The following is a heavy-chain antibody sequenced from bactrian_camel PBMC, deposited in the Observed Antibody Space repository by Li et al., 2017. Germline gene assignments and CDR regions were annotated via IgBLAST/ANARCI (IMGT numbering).Heavy chain of an antibody. CDR2: IDSSGDT. Sequence: VQLVESGGNSVQAGGSLRLSCVASGGSFSDQMGWYRQTPGKEREGVASIDSSGDTAYADSVKGRFTISPGNATNTVSLQMNSLKPEDTAMYYCAADRMACLRPSVQFAAYNYWAQGTQVTVS. V-gene: IGHV3S53*01. CDR3: AADRMACLRPSVQFAAYNY. J-gene: IGHJ4*01. CDR1: GGSFSDQ.